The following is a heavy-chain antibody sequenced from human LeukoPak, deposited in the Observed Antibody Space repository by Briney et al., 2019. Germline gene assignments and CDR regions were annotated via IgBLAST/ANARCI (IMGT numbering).Heavy chain of an antibody. CDR3: ARDSRFYSYGYYYDYYMDV. CDR2: IYYSGST. J-gene: IGHJ6*03. Sequence: SETLSLTCTVSGGSISSYYWSWIRQPPGKGLEWIGYIYYSGSTNYNPSLKSRVTISVDTSKNQFSLKLSSVTAADTAVYYCARDSRFYSYGYYYDYYMDVWGKGTTVTVSS. CDR1: GGSISSYY. D-gene: IGHD5-18*01. V-gene: IGHV4-59*01.